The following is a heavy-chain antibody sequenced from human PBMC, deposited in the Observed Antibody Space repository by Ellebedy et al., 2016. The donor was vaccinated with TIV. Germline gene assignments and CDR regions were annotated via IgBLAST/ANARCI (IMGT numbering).Heavy chain of an antibody. Sequence: MPSETLSLTCAVHGESFTAYYWTWVRQSPEKGLGWLGEISHSGSGNYNPSLESRLTIPVDKSSNQISLTLSSMTAADTAVYYCAREGMTIVGVLLSPGSLDVWGQGTTVTVSS. V-gene: IGHV4-34*01. CDR3: AREGMTIVGVLLSPGSLDV. D-gene: IGHD3-3*01. J-gene: IGHJ6*02. CDR1: GESFTAYY. CDR2: ISHSGSG.